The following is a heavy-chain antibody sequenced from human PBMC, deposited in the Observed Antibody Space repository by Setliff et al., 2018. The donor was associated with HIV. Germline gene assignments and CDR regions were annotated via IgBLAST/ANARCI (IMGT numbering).Heavy chain of an antibody. Sequence: PSETLSLTCTVSDSGTYYWSWIRQPAGKGLEWIGRVSSRGDTSYNPSLKGRVTMSVDTSKNQFSLKLTSVTASDTAVYYCARAAAGNTGPFDLWGQGSPVTVSS. CDR2: VSSRGDT. D-gene: IGHD4-17*01. CDR1: DSGTYY. V-gene: IGHV4-4*07. CDR3: ARAAAGNTGPFDL. J-gene: IGHJ4*02.